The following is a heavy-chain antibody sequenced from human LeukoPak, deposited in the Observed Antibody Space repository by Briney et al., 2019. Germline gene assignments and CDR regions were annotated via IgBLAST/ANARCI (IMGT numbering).Heavy chain of an antibody. Sequence: PSETLSLTCAVYGGSFSGYYWSWIRQPPGKGLEWIGEINHSGSTNYNASLKSRVTISVDTSKNQFSLKLSSVTAADTAVYYCVRTYGSGDFDYWGQGTLVTVSS. V-gene: IGHV4-34*01. CDR2: INHSGST. D-gene: IGHD3-10*01. J-gene: IGHJ4*02. CDR1: GGSFSGYY. CDR3: VRTYGSGDFDY.